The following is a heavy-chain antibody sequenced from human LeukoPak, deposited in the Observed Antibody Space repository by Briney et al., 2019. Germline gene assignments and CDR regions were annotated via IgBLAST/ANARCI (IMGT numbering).Heavy chain of an antibody. CDR3: ARGFPDLTGWVSYYYYYGMDV. J-gene: IGHJ6*02. Sequence: SETLSLTCTVSGGSISSYYWSWIRQPPGKGLEWVGYIYYSGSTNYNPSLKSRVTISVDTSKNQFSLKLSSVTAADTAVYYCARGFPDLTGWVSYYYYYGMDVWGQGTTVTVSS. V-gene: IGHV4-59*12. CDR1: GGSISSYY. D-gene: IGHD3-9*01. CDR2: IYYSGST.